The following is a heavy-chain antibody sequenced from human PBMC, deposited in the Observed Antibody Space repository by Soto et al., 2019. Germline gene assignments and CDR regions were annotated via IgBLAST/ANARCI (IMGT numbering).Heavy chain of an antibody. Sequence: VQLVESGGNVVQPGGSLRLSCAASGFTFSDHFLDWVRQTPGKGLEWVGRSRSKVDNYVTEYAASVEGRFTISRDDSQNSLYLQMSGLKTEDRAVYYCALRVVGASVFDSWGEGAQVTVSS. CDR3: ALRVVGASVFDS. CDR2: SRSKVDNYVT. D-gene: IGHD1-26*01. CDR1: GFTFSDHF. J-gene: IGHJ4*02. V-gene: IGHV3-72*01.